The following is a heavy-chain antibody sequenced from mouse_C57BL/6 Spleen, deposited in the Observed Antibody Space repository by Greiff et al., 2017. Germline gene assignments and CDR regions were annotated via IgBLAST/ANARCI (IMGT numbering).Heavy chain of an antibody. J-gene: IGHJ3*01. CDR1: GYTFTSYW. D-gene: IGHD1-1*01. CDR3: ARDYGSSPFAY. CDR2: IDPSDSYT. Sequence: VQLQQPGAELVLPGASVKLSCKASGYTFTSYWLHWVKRRPGQGLEWIGEIDPSDSYTNYNQKFKGKSTLTVDKSSSTAYMQLSSLTSEDSAVYYCARDYGSSPFAYWGQGTLVTVSA. V-gene: IGHV1-69*01.